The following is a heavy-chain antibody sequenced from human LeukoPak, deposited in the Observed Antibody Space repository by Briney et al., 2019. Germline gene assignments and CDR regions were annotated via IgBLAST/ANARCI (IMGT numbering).Heavy chain of an antibody. CDR1: GGSVSSMSHF. CDR2: IYSTTAS. V-gene: IGHV4-39*02. CDR3: ARGVWNDYYFDY. J-gene: IGHJ4*02. D-gene: IGHD1-1*01. Sequence: SETLSLTCTVSGGSVSSMSHFWGWIRQPPGKGLEWIGSIYSTTASYYNPSLGSRVTVSVDTSKNQLSLELTSVTAADTAVYYCARGVWNDYYFDYWGQRTLVTVSS.